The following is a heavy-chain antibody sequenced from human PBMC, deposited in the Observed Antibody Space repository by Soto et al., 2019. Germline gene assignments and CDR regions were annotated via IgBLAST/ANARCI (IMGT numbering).Heavy chain of an antibody. CDR1: GYTFTSYG. CDR2: ISAYNGNT. Sequence: ASVKVSCKASGYTFTSYGISWVRQAPGQGLEWMGWISAYNGNTNYAQKLQGRVTMTTDTSTSTAYMELRSLRSDDTAVYYCARDLLYSSSWHGSLDYWGQGTLVTSPQ. J-gene: IGHJ4*02. CDR3: ARDLLYSSSWHGSLDY. D-gene: IGHD6-13*01. V-gene: IGHV1-18*01.